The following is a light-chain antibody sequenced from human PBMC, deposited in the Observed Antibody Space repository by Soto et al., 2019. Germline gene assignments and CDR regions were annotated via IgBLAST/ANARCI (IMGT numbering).Light chain of an antibody. V-gene: IGKV3-20*01. CDR1: QSVSSSS. Sequence: EIVLTQSLATLSLSPGESATLSCRASQSVSSSSLAWYQQKPGQAPRLLIYGASNRATGIPDRFSGSGSGTDFTLTISRLEPEDFAVYYCQQYGSSPPQTFGQGTKVDNK. CDR3: QQYGSSPPQT. CDR2: GAS. J-gene: IGKJ1*01.